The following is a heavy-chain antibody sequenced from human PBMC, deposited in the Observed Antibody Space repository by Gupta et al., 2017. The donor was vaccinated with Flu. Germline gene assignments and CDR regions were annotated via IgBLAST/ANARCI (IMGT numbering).Heavy chain of an antibody. V-gene: IGHV3-23*01. Sequence: EVQLLESGGGLVQPGGSLRLSCAASGFTFSSYAMSWVRQAPGKGLEWVSAISGSGGSTYYADSVKGRFTISRDNSKNTLYLQMNSLRAEDTAVYYCAKVAHGDYVFRALAMDYWGQGTLVTVSS. J-gene: IGHJ4*02. CDR3: AKVAHGDYVFRALAMDY. CDR1: GFTFSSYA. CDR2: ISGSGGST. D-gene: IGHD4-17*01.